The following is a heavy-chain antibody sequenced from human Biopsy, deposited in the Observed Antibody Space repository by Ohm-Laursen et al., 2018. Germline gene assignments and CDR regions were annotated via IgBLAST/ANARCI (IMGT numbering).Heavy chain of an antibody. CDR3: ARLYRLDDYWNDDPPDAFDV. D-gene: IGHD3-3*01. Sequence: PSETLSLTCTVSGGSISSDYWSWIRQSPRKGLEWIGHISDRGTTNSNPSLRGRITISVDTSKNQFSLKLNSVSAADTALFFCARLYRLDDYWNDDPPDAFDVWGPGTMVTVSS. J-gene: IGHJ3*01. CDR1: GGSISSDY. V-gene: IGHV4-59*01. CDR2: ISDRGTT.